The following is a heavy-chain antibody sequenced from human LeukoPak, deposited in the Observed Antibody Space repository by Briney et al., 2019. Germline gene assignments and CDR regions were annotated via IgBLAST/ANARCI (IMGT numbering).Heavy chain of an antibody. CDR2: IKPDGSEK. CDR3: VRATRVADY. Sequence: PGGSLRLSCAASGFTFSSYWMSWVRQAPGKGLEWVADIKPDGSEKAYVDFVKGRFTMSRDNAKNSLYLQMNSLRDKDTAVYYCVRATRVADYWGQGTLVTVSS. V-gene: IGHV3-7*04. D-gene: IGHD3-3*01. J-gene: IGHJ4*02. CDR1: GFTFSSYW.